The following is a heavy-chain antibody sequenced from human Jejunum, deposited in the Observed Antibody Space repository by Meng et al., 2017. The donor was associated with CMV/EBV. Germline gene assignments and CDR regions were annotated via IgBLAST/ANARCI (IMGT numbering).Heavy chain of an antibody. J-gene: IGHJ4*02. CDR1: NW. Sequence: NWWNWVRQAPGKGLEWIGDIYSSGEINYNPSLKSRVTISMENSKNQFSLKLNSVTAADTAVYYCARGRTCSITSCYRGPSLDYWGQGTLVTVSS. D-gene: IGHD2-2*02. V-gene: IGHV4-4*02. CDR2: IYSSGEI. CDR3: ARGRTCSITSCYRGPSLDY.